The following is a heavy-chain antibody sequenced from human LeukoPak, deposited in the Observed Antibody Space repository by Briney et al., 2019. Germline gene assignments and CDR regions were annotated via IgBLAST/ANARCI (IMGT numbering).Heavy chain of an antibody. D-gene: IGHD3-3*01. J-gene: IGHJ4*02. Sequence: PSETLSLTCAVYGGSFSGYYWGWIRQPPGKGLEWIGEINHSGSTNYNPSLKSRVTISVDTSKNQFSLKLSSVTAADTAVYYCGYYDFWSGHGGYWGQGTLVTVSS. V-gene: IGHV4-34*01. CDR2: INHSGST. CDR3: GYYDFWSGHGGY. CDR1: GGSFSGYY.